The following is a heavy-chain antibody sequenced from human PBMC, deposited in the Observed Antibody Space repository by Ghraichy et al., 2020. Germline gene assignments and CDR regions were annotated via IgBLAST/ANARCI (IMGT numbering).Heavy chain of an antibody. CDR1: GFTFSPYS. CDR3: AKEWYTSGYYSFRGAYYSRDG. D-gene: IGHD3-22*01. CDR2: IWNDGSNK. J-gene: IGHJ6*02. Sequence: GGSLRLSCSVSGFTFSPYSMHWVRQAPGNGLEWVSYIWNDGSNKNYGDSVKGRFTISRDNSKNTLYLQMNSLRAEDTAIYYCAKEWYTSGYYSFRGAYYSRDGWGQGYTVTF. V-gene: IGHV3-30*02.